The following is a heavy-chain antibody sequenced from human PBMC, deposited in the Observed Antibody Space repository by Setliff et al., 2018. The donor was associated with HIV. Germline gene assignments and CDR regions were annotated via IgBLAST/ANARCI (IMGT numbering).Heavy chain of an antibody. CDR1: GFTFSSYS. V-gene: IGHV3-30*03. D-gene: IGHD4-4*01. J-gene: IGHJ4*02. CDR2: ISYDGSHK. CDR3: ARFRLYHYSNKVDY. Sequence: GGSLRLSCAASGFTFSSYSMHWVRQAPGKGLEWVAVISYDGSHKYYVDSVKGRFTISRDNAKNSLYLQMNSLRAEDTAVYYCARFRLYHYSNKVDYWGQGTLVTVSS.